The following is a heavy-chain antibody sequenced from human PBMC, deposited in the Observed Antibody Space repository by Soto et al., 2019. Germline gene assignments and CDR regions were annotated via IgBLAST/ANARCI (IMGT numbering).Heavy chain of an antibody. CDR3: AREQTCSGGTCYSEYFHR. CDR2: VNPSGGST. V-gene: IGHV1-46*01. Sequence: ASEKVSCKASGYLFTAYSMHWVRLAPGQGLAGMGVVNPSGGSTKYAQNFQGRVTITRDTSKTTIYMELSSLRSDDTAIYYCAREQTCSGGTCYSEYFHRWGQGTLVTVSS. D-gene: IGHD2-15*01. J-gene: IGHJ1*01. CDR1: GYLFTAYS.